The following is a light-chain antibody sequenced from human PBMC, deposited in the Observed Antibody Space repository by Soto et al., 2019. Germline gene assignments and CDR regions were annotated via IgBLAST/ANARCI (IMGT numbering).Light chain of an antibody. CDR3: SSYAGFNI. J-gene: IGLJ2*01. V-gene: IGLV1-51*01. Sequence: QSVLTQPPSVSAAPGQRVTISCSANSSNIGNNYVSWYQQLPGTAPKLLIYEDTKRPSGISDRFSGSTSGNTASLTISGLRAEDGAIYHCSSYAGFNIFGAGTQLTVL. CDR2: EDT. CDR1: SSNIGNNY.